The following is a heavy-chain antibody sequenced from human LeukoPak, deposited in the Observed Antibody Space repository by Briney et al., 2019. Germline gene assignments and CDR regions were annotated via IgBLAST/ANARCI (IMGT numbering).Heavy chain of an antibody. V-gene: IGHV4-4*02. CDR3: ARDSGLAVAGTINWFDP. CDR1: GGSISSYY. J-gene: IGHJ5*02. D-gene: IGHD6-19*01. Sequence: SETLSLTCTVSGGSISSYYWSWVRQPPGKGLEWIGEIYHSGSTNYNPSLKSRVTISVDKSKNQFSLKLSSVTAADTAVYYCARDSGLAVAGTINWFDPWGQGTLVTVSS. CDR2: IYHSGST.